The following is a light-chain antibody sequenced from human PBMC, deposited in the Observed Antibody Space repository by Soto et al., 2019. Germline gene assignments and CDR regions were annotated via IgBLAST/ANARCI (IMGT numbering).Light chain of an antibody. CDR3: HQYYSIPLT. CDR2: WAS. J-gene: IGKJ4*01. V-gene: IGKV4-1*01. CDR1: RSLLHSSNNENH. Sequence: DIAMTQSPDSLSVSLGERATNNCKASRSLLHSSNNENHLASYQQKPGQPPKLLIYWASTRESGVPDRFTGSGSETDFSLTISGLQAEDVAVYYCHQYYSIPLTFGGGTKVELK.